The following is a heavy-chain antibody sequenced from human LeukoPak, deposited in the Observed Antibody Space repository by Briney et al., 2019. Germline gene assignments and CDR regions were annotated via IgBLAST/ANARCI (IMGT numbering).Heavy chain of an antibody. Sequence: GGSLRLSCAASGFTFSSYSVNWVRQAPGKGLEWFSSISSSSSYIYYADSVKGRFTISRDNAKNSLYLQMNSLRAEDTAVYYCARDGYCSSTSCPGGYYYYMDVWGKGTTVTVSS. CDR2: ISSSSSYI. V-gene: IGHV3-21*01. J-gene: IGHJ6*03. CDR1: GFTFSSYS. CDR3: ARDGYCSSTSCPGGYYYYMDV. D-gene: IGHD2-2*03.